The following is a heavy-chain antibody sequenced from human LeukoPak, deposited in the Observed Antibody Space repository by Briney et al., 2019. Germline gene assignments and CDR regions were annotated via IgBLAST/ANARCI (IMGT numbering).Heavy chain of an antibody. V-gene: IGHV3-7*01. CDR1: GFTFSGYW. D-gene: IGHD4-17*01. Sequence: PGGSLRLSCAASGFTFSGYWMSWVRQAPGKGLEWVSNIKQDGSEVYYVDSVKGRFTISRDNAKNSLYLQMNSLRDEDTAVYYCARVSPNTVNNLQYFYYWGQGTLVTVSS. CDR2: IKQDGSEV. J-gene: IGHJ4*02. CDR3: ARVSPNTVNNLQYFYY.